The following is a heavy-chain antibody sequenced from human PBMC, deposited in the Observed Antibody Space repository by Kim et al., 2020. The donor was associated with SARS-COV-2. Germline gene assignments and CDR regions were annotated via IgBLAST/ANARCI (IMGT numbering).Heavy chain of an antibody. CDR2: FSYSGTT. V-gene: IGHV4-39*01. Sequence: SETLSLTCSVSGAPIKNSDSYWGWIRQSPGKGLEWIGSFSYSGTTYYNPSLKSRVTISVDTSNNHLSLTMRSATAADTALYYCARQAPRLLWFGALGDF. J-gene: IGHJ4*01. CDR3: ARQAPRLLWFGALGDF. D-gene: IGHD3-10*01. CDR1: GAPIKNSDSY.